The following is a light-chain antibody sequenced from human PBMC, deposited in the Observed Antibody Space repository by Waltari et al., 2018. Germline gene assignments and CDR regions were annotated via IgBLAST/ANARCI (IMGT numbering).Light chain of an antibody. CDR1: TSNIGAGHD. CDR2: DQH. Sequence: QSVLTQPPSVSGTPGQRVTISCSGSTSNIGAGHDVHWYQHLPGTAPKLLMYDQHCRPSGVADRFSGSKSGTSASLAITGLQADDEADYFCQSFDNMLSGGLVFGGGTKLAVL. J-gene: IGLJ2*01. V-gene: IGLV1-40*01. CDR3: QSFDNMLSGGLV.